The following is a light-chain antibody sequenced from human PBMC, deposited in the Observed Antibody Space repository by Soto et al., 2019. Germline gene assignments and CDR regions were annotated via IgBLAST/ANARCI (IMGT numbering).Light chain of an antibody. V-gene: IGLV2-14*01. J-gene: IGLJ1*01. CDR1: SSDVGGYNH. CDR2: EVS. CDR3: SSYTSSSTEYV. Sequence: QSALTQPASVSGSPGQSITISCTGTSSDVGGYNHVSWYQQHPGKAPKVMIYEVSNRPSGVSNRFSGSKSGNMASLTISGLQAEDEADYYCSSYTSSSTEYVFGTGTTVTVL.